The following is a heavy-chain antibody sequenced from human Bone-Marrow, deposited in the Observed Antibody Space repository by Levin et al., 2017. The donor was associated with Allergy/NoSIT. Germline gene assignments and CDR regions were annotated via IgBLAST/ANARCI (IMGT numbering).Heavy chain of an antibody. J-gene: IGHJ4*02. CDR3: ARSLSPEFWSGYSPPYYFDY. V-gene: IGHV3-23*01. CDR2: IISSGDTT. Sequence: ETLSLTCAASGFTYSSSGMSWVRQAPGKRMEWVSGIISSGDTTYYADSVKGRFSISRDNSKNTLYLQMNSLRAEDTAVYFCARSLSPEFWSGYSPPYYFDYWGQGTLVTVSS. CDR1: GFTYSSSG. D-gene: IGHD3-3*01.